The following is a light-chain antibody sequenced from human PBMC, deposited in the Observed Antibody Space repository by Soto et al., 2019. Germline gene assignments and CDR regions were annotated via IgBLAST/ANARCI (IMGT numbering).Light chain of an antibody. V-gene: IGKV1-39*01. J-gene: IGKJ4*01. CDR3: QQSYISPLT. Sequence: DIQMTQSPSSLSASVGDRVTITCRASQGISSSLSWYQQKPGKAPKLLLYPALNLQSGVPSRVSGSGSGTDFTLTINALQPEDFATYYCQQSYISPLTFCGGTKVEIK. CDR2: PAL. CDR1: QGISSS.